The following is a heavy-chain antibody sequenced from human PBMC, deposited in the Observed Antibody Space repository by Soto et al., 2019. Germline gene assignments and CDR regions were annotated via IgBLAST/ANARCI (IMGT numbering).Heavy chain of an antibody. CDR3: AHRRANYYYDSSGYYLRHSYFQH. J-gene: IGHJ1*01. V-gene: IGHV2-5*08. CDR1: GFSLSTSGMC. Sequence: ESGPTLVNPTQTLTLTCTFSGFSLSTSGMCVSWIRQPPGKALEWLARIYWDDDKRYSPSLKSRLTITKDTSKNQVVLTMTNMDPVDTATYYCAHRRANYYYDSSGYYLRHSYFQHWGQGTLVTVSS. D-gene: IGHD3-22*01. CDR2: IYWDDDK.